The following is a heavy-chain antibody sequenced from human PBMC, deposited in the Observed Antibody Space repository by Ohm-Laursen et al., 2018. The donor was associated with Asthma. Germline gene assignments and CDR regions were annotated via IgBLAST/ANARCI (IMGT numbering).Heavy chain of an antibody. Sequence: GASVKVSCKASGGTFSSYAINWVRQAPGQGLEWVGAIIPIFDIPNYAQKFQERVTITRGMSTSTAYMELSSLRSEDTAVYYCAAENYSNYVYWGQGTPVTVSS. D-gene: IGHD4-11*01. CDR1: GGTFSSYA. J-gene: IGHJ4*02. CDR2: IIPIFDIP. CDR3: AAENYSNYVY. V-gene: IGHV1-69*10.